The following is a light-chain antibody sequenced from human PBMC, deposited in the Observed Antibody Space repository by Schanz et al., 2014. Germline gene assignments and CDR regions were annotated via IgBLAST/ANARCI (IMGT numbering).Light chain of an antibody. V-gene: IGLV1-40*01. CDR3: CSYSHSRTFVL. J-gene: IGLJ2*01. CDR2: GNT. Sequence: QSVLTQPPSASGTPGQRVTISCSGSSSNIGAGYDVHWYQQLPGTAPKLLIYGNTNRPSGVPDRFSGSRSANTASLTISGLQAEDEATYYCCSYSHSRTFVLFGGGTKLTVL. CDR1: SSNIGAGYD.